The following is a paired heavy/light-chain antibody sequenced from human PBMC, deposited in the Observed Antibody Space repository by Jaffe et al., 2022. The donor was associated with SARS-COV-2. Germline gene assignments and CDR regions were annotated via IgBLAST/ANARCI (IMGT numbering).Light chain of an antibody. V-gene: IGKV4-1*01. CDR2: WAS. J-gene: IGKJ2*03. CDR3: QQYYSTPPS. CDR1: QSVLYRSDNKNY. Sequence: DIVMTQSPDSLAVSLGERATINCKSSQSVLYRSDNKNYLAWYQQKPGQSPKLLIYWASTREFGVPDRFSGSGSGTDFTLTISSLQAEDVALYYCQQYYSTPPSFGQGTKLEIK.
Heavy chain of an antibody. CDR2: INVNNGNT. CDR1: GYTFTTYG. Sequence: QVQLVQSGAEVKRPGTSVKVSCKASGYTFTTYGVSWVRQAPGQGLEWMGWINVNNGNTNYAQNLQGRVTMTTDTSTSTAYMELRSLRSDDTAVYYCATVGGAKSNAFDFWGQGTMVTVSS. D-gene: IGHD1-26*01. J-gene: IGHJ3*01. V-gene: IGHV1-18*01. CDR3: ATVGGAKSNAFDF.